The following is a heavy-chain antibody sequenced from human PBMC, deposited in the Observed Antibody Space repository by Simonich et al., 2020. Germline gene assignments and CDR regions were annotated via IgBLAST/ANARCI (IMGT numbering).Heavy chain of an antibody. CDR1: GFTFSSYS. CDR3: ARANERDY. CDR2: VMSSSSYI. Sequence: EVQLVESGGGLVKPGGSLRLSCAASGFTFSSYSMNWVRQAPGKGLEWVSSVMSSSSYIYDADSVKGRFTISRDNAKNSLYLQMNSLRAEDTAVYYCARANERDYWGQGTLVTVSS. V-gene: IGHV3-21*01. D-gene: IGHD1-1*01. J-gene: IGHJ4*02.